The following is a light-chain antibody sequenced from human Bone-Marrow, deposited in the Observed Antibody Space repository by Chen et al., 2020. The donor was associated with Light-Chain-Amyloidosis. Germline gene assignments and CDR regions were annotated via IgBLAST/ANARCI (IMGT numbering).Light chain of an antibody. V-gene: IGLV3-19*01. J-gene: IGLJ2*01. CDR1: SLRYYP. Sequence: SSELTQDPAVSVTLGQTVRITCQGDSLRYYPATWYQQKPGQAPVLVIFRNNNRPSGIPDRFSGSSSGNAASLTITGAQAEDEADYHCSSRDTTGNHLLFGGGTSLTVL. CDR3: SSRDTTGNHLL. CDR2: RNN.